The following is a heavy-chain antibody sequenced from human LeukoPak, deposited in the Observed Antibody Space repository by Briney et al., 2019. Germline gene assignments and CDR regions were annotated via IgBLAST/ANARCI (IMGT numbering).Heavy chain of an antibody. D-gene: IGHD3-22*01. CDR1: GFIFSNYV. Sequence: GGSLRLSCEGSGFIFSNYVMNWVRQAPGKGLEWVSSISGRGVSTNYADFVKGRFTISRDNSKSTLYLQMNSLRAEDTAVYYCATDPATVVITTRGFWGQGTLVTVSS. CDR3: ATDPATVVITTRGF. J-gene: IGHJ4*02. CDR2: ISGRGVST. V-gene: IGHV3-23*01.